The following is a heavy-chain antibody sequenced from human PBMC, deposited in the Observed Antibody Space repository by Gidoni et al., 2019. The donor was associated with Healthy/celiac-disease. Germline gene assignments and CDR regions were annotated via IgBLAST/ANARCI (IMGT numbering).Heavy chain of an antibody. CDR1: GFTFSRSG. V-gene: IGHV3-33*01. J-gene: IGHJ3*02. CDR3: ARDSPEWELLTNDAFDI. D-gene: IGHD1-26*01. CDR2: IWYDGSNK. Sequence: QLQLVESGGGVGQTGRFMRLSCAASGFTFSRSGMHWVRQAPGKGLEWVAVIWYDGSNKYYADSVKGRFTISRDNSKNTLYLQMNSLRAEDTAVYYCARDSPEWELLTNDAFDIWGQGTMVTVSS.